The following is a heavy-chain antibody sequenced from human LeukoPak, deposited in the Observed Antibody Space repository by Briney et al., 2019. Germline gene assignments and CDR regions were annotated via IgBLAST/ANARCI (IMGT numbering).Heavy chain of an antibody. Sequence: SVKVSFKASGFTFTSSAVQWVRQARGQRLEWIGWIVVGSGNTNYAQKFQERVTITRDMSTSTAYMELSSLRSEDTAVYYCARGGGLYRYCSSTSCYDTWGQGTPVTVSS. J-gene: IGHJ5*02. CDR1: GFTFTSSA. V-gene: IGHV1-58*01. CDR2: IVVGSGNT. D-gene: IGHD2-2*01. CDR3: ARGGGLYRYCSSTSCYDT.